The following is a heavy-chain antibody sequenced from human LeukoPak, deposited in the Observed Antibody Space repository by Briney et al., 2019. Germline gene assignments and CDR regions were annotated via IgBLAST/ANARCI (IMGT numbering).Heavy chain of an antibody. V-gene: IGHV1-69*13. J-gene: IGHJ6*03. Sequence: ASVKVSCKASGYTFTSYDINWVRQATGQGLEWMGGIIPIFGTANYAQKFQGRVTITADESTSTAYMELSSLRSEDTAVYYCARARSAQNTYYYGSGSSPLSGYYMDVWGKGTTVTISS. CDR3: ARARSAQNTYYYGSGSSPLSGYYMDV. D-gene: IGHD3-10*01. CDR1: GYTFTSYD. CDR2: IIPIFGTA.